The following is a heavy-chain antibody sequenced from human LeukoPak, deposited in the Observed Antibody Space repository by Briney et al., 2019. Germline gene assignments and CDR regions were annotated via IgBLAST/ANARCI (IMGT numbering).Heavy chain of an antibody. CDR3: ARELLWFGESPPYRGFDP. CDR1: GYTFTSYG. V-gene: IGHV1-18*04. Sequence: APVKVSCKASGYTFTSYGISWVRQAPGQGLEWMGWISAYNGNTHYAQKLQGRVTMTTDTSTSTAYMELRSLRSDDTAVYYCARELLWFGESPPYRGFDPWGQGTLVTVSS. J-gene: IGHJ5*02. D-gene: IGHD3-10*01. CDR2: ISAYNGNT.